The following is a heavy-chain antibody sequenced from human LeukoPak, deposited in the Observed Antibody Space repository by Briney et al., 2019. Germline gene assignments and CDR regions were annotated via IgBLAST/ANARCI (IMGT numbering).Heavy chain of an antibody. CDR1: GGSFSGYY. CDR3: ARGRRYCSSTSCSYYFDY. J-gene: IGHJ4*02. D-gene: IGHD2-2*01. Sequence: PSETLSLTCAVYGGSFSGYYWSWIRQPPGKGLEWIGEINHSGSTNYNPSLKSRVTISVDTSKKQFSLKLSSVTAADTAVYYCARGRRYCSSTSCSYYFDYWGQGTLVTVSS. CDR2: INHSGST. V-gene: IGHV4-34*01.